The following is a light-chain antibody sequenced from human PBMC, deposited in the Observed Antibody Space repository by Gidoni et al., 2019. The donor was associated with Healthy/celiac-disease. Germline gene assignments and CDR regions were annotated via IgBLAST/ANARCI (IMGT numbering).Light chain of an antibody. J-gene: IGLJ3*02. Sequence: QSVLTQPPSASGTTGQRVTISCSGSSSNIGSNTVNWYQQLPGTAPKLLIYSNNQRPSWVPDRFSGSKSGTSASLAISGLQSEDEADYYCAAWDDSLNGLVFGGGTKLTVL. CDR1: SSNIGSNT. CDR3: AAWDDSLNGLV. V-gene: IGLV1-44*01. CDR2: SNN.